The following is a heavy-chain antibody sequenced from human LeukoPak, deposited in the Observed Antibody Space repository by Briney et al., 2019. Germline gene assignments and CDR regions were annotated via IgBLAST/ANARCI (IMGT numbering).Heavy chain of an antibody. Sequence: GGSLRLSCAASGFTFSSYAMHWVRQAPGKGLEYVSAISSNGGSTYYANSVKGRFTISRDNSKNTLYLQMGSLRAEDMAVYYCARVLGSSCWRGTFDYWGQGTLVTVSS. D-gene: IGHD6-13*01. V-gene: IGHV3-64*01. CDR2: ISSNGGST. CDR1: GFTFSSYA. J-gene: IGHJ4*02. CDR3: ARVLGSSCWRGTFDY.